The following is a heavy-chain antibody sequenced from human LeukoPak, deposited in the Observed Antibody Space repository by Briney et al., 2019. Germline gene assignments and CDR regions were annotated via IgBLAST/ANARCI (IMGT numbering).Heavy chain of an antibody. V-gene: IGHV4-34*01. Sequence: SETLSLTCAVYGGSFSNYYWSWIRQPPGKGLEWIGEINHSGSTNCNPSLKSRVTISVDTSKNQFSLKLSSVTAADTAVYYCARHRPYVWGRYRGIDYWGQGTLVTVSS. CDR3: ARHRPYVWGRYRGIDY. CDR2: INHSGST. D-gene: IGHD3-16*02. J-gene: IGHJ4*02. CDR1: GGSFSNYY.